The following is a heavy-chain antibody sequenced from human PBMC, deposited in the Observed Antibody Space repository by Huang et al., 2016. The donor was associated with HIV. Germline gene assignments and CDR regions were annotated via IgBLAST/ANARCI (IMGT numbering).Heavy chain of an antibody. J-gene: IGHJ4*02. D-gene: IGHD1-1*01. CDR2: LYAGDSDT. V-gene: IGHV5-51*01. CDR3: ARLSTTWYFDY. Sequence: EVQLVQSGAEVNKPGESLKISCKGSGYSFTSYWIGWVRQMPGKGLEGMGILYAGDSDTRCTPSFHGHVTISTDKSIITAYLQWSSLKASDTAMYYCARLSTTWYFDYWGQGTLVTVSS. CDR1: GYSFTSYW.